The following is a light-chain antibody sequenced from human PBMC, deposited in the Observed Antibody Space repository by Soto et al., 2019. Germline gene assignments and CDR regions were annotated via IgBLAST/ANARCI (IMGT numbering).Light chain of an antibody. CDR2: AAS. Sequence: DIQMTRSPSSLSASVGDGVTITCRASQGIRTDLAWFQQKAGKAPKRLIYAASSLQSGVPSRFSGSGSGTEFTLTISSLQPEDFATYYCLQHTTYPWTFGQGTKVEIK. CDR1: QGIRTD. V-gene: IGKV1-17*01. CDR3: LQHTTYPWT. J-gene: IGKJ1*01.